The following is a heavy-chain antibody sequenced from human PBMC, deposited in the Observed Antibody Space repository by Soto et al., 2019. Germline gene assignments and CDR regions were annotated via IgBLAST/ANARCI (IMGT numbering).Heavy chain of an antibody. CDR1: GGTFSSYA. V-gene: IGHV1-69*13. J-gene: IGHJ6*02. CDR2: IIPIFGTA. D-gene: IGHD3-3*01. CDR3: ARDFVFACRFGVVICRPSGAYGMDV. Sequence: SVKVSCKASGGTFSSYAIRWVRQAPGQGLEWMGGIIPIFGTANYAQKFQGRVTITADESTSTAYMELSSLRSEDTAVYYCARDFVFACRFGVVICRPSGAYGMDVWGQGTTVTVSS.